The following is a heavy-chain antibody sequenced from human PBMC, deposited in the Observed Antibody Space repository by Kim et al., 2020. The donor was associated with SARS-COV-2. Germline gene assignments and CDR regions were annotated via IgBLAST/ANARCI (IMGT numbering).Heavy chain of an antibody. J-gene: IGHJ4*02. CDR2: MNPNTGGT. V-gene: IGHV1-2*06. Sequence: ASVKVSCKASGYTFTGYYLHWVRQAPGQGLEWMGRMNPNTGGTNYAQKFQGRVTMTRYTSVSTAYMELGSLRSDDTAVYYCGRVLRDYDVLIGYSSPYFDYWGQGALVTVSS. CDR3: GRVLRDYDVLIGYSSPYFDY. D-gene: IGHD3-9*01. CDR1: GYTFTGYY.